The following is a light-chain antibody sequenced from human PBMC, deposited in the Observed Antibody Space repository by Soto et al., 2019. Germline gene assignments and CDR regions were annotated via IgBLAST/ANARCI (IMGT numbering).Light chain of an antibody. J-gene: IGLJ3*02. V-gene: IGLV2-11*01. CDR3: CSYAGSYTWV. CDR2: DVN. CDR1: SSDVGGYNY. Sequence: QSALTQPRSVSGSPGQSVTISCTGTSSDVGGYNYVSWYQQHPGKAPKLLIYDVNKRPSGVPDRFSGSKSGNTASLTISGLQAEDEAEYYCCSYAGSYTWVFGGGTTLTVL.